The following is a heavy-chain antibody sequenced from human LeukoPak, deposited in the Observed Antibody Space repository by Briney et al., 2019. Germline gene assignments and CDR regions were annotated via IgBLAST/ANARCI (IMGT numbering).Heavy chain of an antibody. Sequence: SETLSLTCTASGGSISSYYWSWIRQPPGKGLEWIGYIYYSGSTNYNPSLKSRVTISVDTSKNQFSLKLSSVTAADTAVYYCARESSSWYYYYYMDVWGKGTTVTVSS. V-gene: IGHV4-59*12. CDR1: GGSISSYY. D-gene: IGHD6-13*01. CDR2: IYYSGST. J-gene: IGHJ6*03. CDR3: ARESSSWYYYYYMDV.